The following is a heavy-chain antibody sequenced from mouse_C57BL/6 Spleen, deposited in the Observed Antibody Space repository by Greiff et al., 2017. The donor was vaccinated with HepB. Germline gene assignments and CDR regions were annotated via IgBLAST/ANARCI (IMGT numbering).Heavy chain of an antibody. CDR3: VRGHYSRMEYFDG. J-gene: IGHJ2*01. Sequence: QVQLQQPGAELVKPGASVKLSCKASGYTFTEYSITWVKQRSGQGLEWIGLFYPGSGSTKYNEKFKNKATLTADKSSSTDYMKLSSLTSEDSAVYFCVRGHYSRMEYFDGWGPGTTLTVSS. D-gene: IGHD1-2*01. CDR1: GYTFTEYS. CDR2: FYPGSGST. V-gene: IGHV1-62-2*01.